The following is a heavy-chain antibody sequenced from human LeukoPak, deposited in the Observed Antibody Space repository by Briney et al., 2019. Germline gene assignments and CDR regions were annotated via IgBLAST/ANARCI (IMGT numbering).Heavy chain of an antibody. D-gene: IGHD1-26*01. Sequence: SETLSLTCTVSGGSISSGTYYWSWIRQPTGKGLEWIGRIYTSGSTNYNPSLKGRVTISVDTPKNQLSLNLSSVTAADTAVYYCAREASKGLGGRGPFDYWGQGTLVTVSS. V-gene: IGHV4-61*02. CDR1: GGSISSGTYY. CDR3: AREASKGLGGRGPFDY. J-gene: IGHJ4*02. CDR2: IYTSGST.